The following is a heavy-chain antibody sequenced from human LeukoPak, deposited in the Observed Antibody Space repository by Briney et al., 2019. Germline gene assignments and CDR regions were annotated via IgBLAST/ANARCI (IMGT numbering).Heavy chain of an antibody. V-gene: IGHV3-30*04. CDR3: ARDPYRELRATTNFDY. D-gene: IGHD4-23*01. Sequence: GGSLRLSCAASGFTFSSYAMHWVRQAPGKGLEWVAVISYDGSNKYYADSVKGRFTISRDNSKNTLYLQMNSLRAEDTAVYYCARDPYRELRATTNFDYWGQGTLVTVSS. J-gene: IGHJ4*02. CDR2: ISYDGSNK. CDR1: GFTFSSYA.